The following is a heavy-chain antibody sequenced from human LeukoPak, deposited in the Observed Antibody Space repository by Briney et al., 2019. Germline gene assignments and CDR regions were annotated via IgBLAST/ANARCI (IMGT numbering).Heavy chain of an antibody. J-gene: IGHJ4*02. CDR2: ISSSSSHI. V-gene: IGHV3-21*01. Sequence: GGSLRLSCAASGFTFSSYSMNWVRQAPGKGLEWVSSISSSSSHIFYADSVKGRFTISRDNAKNSLYLEMNSLRAEDTAVYYCAGGNSGDYEYWGQGTLVTVSS. CDR3: AGGNSGDYEY. D-gene: IGHD4-17*01. CDR1: GFTFSSYS.